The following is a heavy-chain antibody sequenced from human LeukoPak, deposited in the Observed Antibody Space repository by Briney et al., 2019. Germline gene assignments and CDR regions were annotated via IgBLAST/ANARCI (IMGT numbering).Heavy chain of an antibody. V-gene: IGHV3-23*01. J-gene: IGHJ5*02. Sequence: GGSLRVSCAASGFTFSTYAMSWVRQAPGEGLEWVSVVSGAGGRTGYADSVQGRFTISRDNSMNTLYMQMNSLRSEDTALYYCLTASSSSPQYNWFDAWGQGTLVTAS. CDR3: LTASSSSPQYNWFDA. D-gene: IGHD6-6*01. CDR1: GFTFSTYA. CDR2: VSGAGGRT.